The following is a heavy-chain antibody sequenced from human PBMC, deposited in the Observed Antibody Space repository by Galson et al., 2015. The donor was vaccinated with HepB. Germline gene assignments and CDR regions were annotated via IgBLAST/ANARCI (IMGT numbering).Heavy chain of an antibody. Sequence: SLRLSCAASGFTFSSYSMNWVRQAPGKGLEWVSYISSSSSTIYYADSVKGRFTISRDNAKNSLYLQMNSLRAEDTAVYYCARGCVVVVAATDSYFDYWGQGTLVTVSS. CDR3: ARGCVVVVAATDSYFDY. D-gene: IGHD2-15*01. V-gene: IGHV3-48*01. J-gene: IGHJ4*02. CDR1: GFTFSSYS. CDR2: ISSSSSTI.